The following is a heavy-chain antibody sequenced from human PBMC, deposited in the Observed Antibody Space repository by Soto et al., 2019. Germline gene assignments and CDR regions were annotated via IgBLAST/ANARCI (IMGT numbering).Heavy chain of an antibody. CDR2: MYHSGST. CDR1: GGSISSTNW. D-gene: IGHD3-9*01. V-gene: IGHV4-4*02. CDR3: ARARTGRDAFDI. Sequence: QVQLQESGPGLVRPSVTLSLTCAVSGGSISSTNWWSWVRQPPGKGLEWIGEMYHSGSTNYNPPLKRRVTISVDKSNNQVSLKLNSVTAADTAVYYCARARTGRDAFDIWGQGTMVTVSS. J-gene: IGHJ3*02.